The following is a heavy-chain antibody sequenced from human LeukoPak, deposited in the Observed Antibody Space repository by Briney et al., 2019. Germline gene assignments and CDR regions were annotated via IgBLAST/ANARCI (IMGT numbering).Heavy chain of an antibody. Sequence: PGGSLRLSCAASGSTVSSNYMSWVRQAPGKGLEWVANIKEDGTVKYYVESVKGRFTISRDNAKNSLYLQMNSLRAEDTAVYYCAASITMFDYWGQGTLVTVSS. CDR3: AASITMFDY. CDR2: IKEDGTVK. J-gene: IGHJ4*02. CDR1: GSTVSSNY. V-gene: IGHV3-7*02. D-gene: IGHD3-10*01.